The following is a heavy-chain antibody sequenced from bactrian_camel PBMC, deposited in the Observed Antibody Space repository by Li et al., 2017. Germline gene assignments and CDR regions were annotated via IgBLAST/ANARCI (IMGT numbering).Heavy chain of an antibody. CDR1: GFPFRMNA. CDR2: ISNGGSRT. D-gene: IGHD6*01. J-gene: IGHJ4*01. V-gene: IGHV3S40*01. Sequence: DVQLVESGGGLVQPGGSQRLSCAASGFPFRMNAMIWVRQAPEKGLEWVSGISNGGSRTDYSDSVKGRFTISQDSARNTVYLQMNNLQPEDTATYYCAEGRGSRGEHCYSLNYWGQGTQVTVS. CDR3: AEGRGSRGEHCYSLNY.